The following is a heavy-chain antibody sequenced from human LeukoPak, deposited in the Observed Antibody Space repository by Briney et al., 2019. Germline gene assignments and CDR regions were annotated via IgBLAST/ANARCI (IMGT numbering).Heavy chain of an antibody. Sequence: PSETLSLTCTVSGGSISSYYWGWIRQPPGKGLEWIGSIYYSGSTYYNPSLKSRVTISVDTSKNQFSLKLSSVTAADTAVYYCARRYGGNPFDYWGQGTLVTVSS. CDR3: ARRYGGNPFDY. V-gene: IGHV4-39*01. J-gene: IGHJ4*02. D-gene: IGHD4-17*01. CDR2: IYYSGST. CDR1: GGSISSYY.